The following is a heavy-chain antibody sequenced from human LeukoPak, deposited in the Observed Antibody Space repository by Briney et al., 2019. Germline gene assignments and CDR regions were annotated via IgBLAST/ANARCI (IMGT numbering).Heavy chain of an antibody. V-gene: IGHV1-2*02. CDR2: INPNSGGT. CDR1: GYTFTGYY. Sequence: ASVKVSCKASGYTFTGYYMHWVRQAPGQGLPPMGWINPNSGGTNYAQKFQGRVTMTRDTSISTAYMELSRLRSDDTAVYYCARPYCSSTSCYGWFDPWGQGTLVTVSS. D-gene: IGHD2-2*01. J-gene: IGHJ5*02. CDR3: ARPYCSSTSCYGWFDP.